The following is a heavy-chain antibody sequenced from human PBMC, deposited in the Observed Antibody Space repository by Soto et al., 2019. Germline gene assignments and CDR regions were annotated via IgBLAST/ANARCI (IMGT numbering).Heavy chain of an antibody. Sequence: QVQLVESGGGVVQPGRSLRLSCAASGFTFSSYGMHWVRQAPGKGLEWVAVIWYDGSNKYYADSVKGRFTISRDNSKNTLYLQMNSLRAEDTAVYYCARGQGISNWFDPWGQGTLVTVSS. J-gene: IGHJ5*02. CDR1: GFTFSSYG. CDR3: ARGQGISNWFDP. D-gene: IGHD6-13*01. V-gene: IGHV3-33*01. CDR2: IWYDGSNK.